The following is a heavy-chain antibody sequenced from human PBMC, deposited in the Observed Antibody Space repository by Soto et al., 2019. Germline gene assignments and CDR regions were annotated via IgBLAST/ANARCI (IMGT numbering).Heavy chain of an antibody. J-gene: IGHJ6*02. CDR2: ISGSGGST. CDR1: GFTFSSYA. V-gene: IGHV3-23*01. D-gene: IGHD6-13*01. Sequence: PGGSLRLSCAASGFTFSSYAMSWVRQAPGKGLEWVSAISGSGGSTYYADSVKGRFTISRDNSKNTLYLQMNSLRAEDTAVYYCAKDAYSSSWYWYYYYYGMDVWGQGTTATVSS. CDR3: AKDAYSSSWYWYYYYYGMDV.